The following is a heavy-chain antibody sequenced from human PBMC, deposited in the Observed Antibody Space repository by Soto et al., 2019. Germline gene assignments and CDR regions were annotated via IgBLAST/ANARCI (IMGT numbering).Heavy chain of an antibody. CDR1: GGSISSGEYY. Sequence: SQTLSLTCTVSGGSISSGEYYWSWIRQSPEKGLEWIGYIFYSGSTHYTPALKSRVDISLDMSKNQVSLKVSSVTAADTAVYYGARGEMFTFEGAVLNYHYYVMDVWGQGTTVTVSS. J-gene: IGHJ6*02. CDR2: IFYSGST. D-gene: IGHD3-16*01. V-gene: IGHV4-30-4*01. CDR3: ARGEMFTFEGAVLNYHYYVMDV.